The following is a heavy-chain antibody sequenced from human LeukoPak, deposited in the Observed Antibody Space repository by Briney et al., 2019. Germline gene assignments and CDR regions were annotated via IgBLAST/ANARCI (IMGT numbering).Heavy chain of an antibody. CDR1: GFTFSSYS. J-gene: IGHJ3*02. CDR3: AADKAESDAFDI. CDR2: ISSSSSYI. V-gene: IGHV3-21*04. Sequence: GGSLRLSCAASGFTFSSYSMNWVRQAPGKGLEWVSSISSSSSYIYYADSVKGRFTISRDNAKNSLYLQMNSLRSEDTAVYYCAADKAESDAFDIWGQGTMVTVSS.